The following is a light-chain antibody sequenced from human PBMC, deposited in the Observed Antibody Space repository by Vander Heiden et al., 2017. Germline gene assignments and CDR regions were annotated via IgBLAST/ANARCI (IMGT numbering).Light chain of an antibody. Sequence: DFQMTQPPPSLSASVGDRVTITCRASQNIRNYLNWYQKKPGEAPTVLIFAASTLNSGVPSRFSASGSGTDFTLTISVLHPEDSATYYCQQTYTALWTFGQGTKVEL. CDR3: QQTYTALWT. CDR1: QNIRNY. CDR2: AAS. J-gene: IGKJ1*01. V-gene: IGKV1-39*01.